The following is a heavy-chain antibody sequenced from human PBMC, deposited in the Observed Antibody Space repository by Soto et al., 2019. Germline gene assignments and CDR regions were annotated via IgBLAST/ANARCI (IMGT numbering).Heavy chain of an antibody. CDR2: ISYDGSNK. J-gene: IGHJ4*02. CDR3: SIWFGELPFDY. V-gene: IGHV3-30*03. D-gene: IGHD3-10*01. Sequence: LRLSCAASGFTFSSYGMHWVRQAPGKGLEWVAVISYDGSNKYYADSVKGRFTISRDNSKSTLYLQMNSLRAEDTAVYYCSIWFGELPFDYWGQGTLVTVSS. CDR1: GFTFSSYG.